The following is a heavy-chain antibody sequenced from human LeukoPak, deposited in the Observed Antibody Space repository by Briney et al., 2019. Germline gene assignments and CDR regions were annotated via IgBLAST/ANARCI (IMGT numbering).Heavy chain of an antibody. V-gene: IGHV3-74*01. D-gene: IGHD3-16*02. CDR2: INFDGSTT. Sequence: PGGSLRLSCAASGFTFSSNWMHWVRQTPGKGLVWVSRINFDGSTTGYADSVQGRFTISRDNAKNTLYLQMNSLTVEDTAVYYCARTLRSYLYYMDVWGKGTTVTISS. CDR3: ARTLRSYLYYMDV. CDR1: GFTFSSNW. J-gene: IGHJ6*03.